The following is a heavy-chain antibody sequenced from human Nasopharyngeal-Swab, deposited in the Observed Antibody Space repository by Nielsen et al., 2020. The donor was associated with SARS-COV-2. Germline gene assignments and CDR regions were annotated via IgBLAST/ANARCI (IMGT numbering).Heavy chain of an antibody. CDR3: ARDDSSGYYGY. D-gene: IGHD3-22*01. CDR2: ISGIGSNI. CDR1: GFTFSDYY. J-gene: IGHJ4*02. Sequence: GGSLRLSCAASGFTFSDYYMSWIRQAPGKGLEGVSYISGIGSNIYYADSVKGRFTMSRDNAKNSVYLQMNSLRAEDTAVYYCARDDSSGYYGYWGQGTLVTVSS. V-gene: IGHV3-11*01.